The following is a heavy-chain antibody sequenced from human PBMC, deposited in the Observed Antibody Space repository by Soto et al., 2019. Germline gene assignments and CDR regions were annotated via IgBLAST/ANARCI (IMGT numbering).Heavy chain of an antibody. CDR3: ARVKATDVIDY. CDR1: GYTFTCYD. Sequence: ASVKVSCKASGYTFTCYDINWVRQATGQGLEWMGWMNPNSGNTGYAQKIQGRVTMTRNTSISTAYMELSSLRSEDTAVYYCARVKATDVIDYCGQRSLVTVSS. CDR2: MNPNSGNT. V-gene: IGHV1-8*01. J-gene: IGHJ4*01.